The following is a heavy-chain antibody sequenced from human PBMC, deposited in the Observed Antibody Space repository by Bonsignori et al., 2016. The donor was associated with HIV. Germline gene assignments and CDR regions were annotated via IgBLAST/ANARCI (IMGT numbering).Heavy chain of an antibody. J-gene: IGHJ4*02. CDR3: AIDPRAGPYYFDS. Sequence: WVRQAPGQGLEWMGGIIPLSGVPNYAQKFQGRLTITADESTTTAYMTLGSLGSEDSALYYCAIDPRAGPYYFDSWGQGTLVTVSS. D-gene: IGHD3-16*01. CDR2: IIPLSGVP. V-gene: IGHV1-69*01.